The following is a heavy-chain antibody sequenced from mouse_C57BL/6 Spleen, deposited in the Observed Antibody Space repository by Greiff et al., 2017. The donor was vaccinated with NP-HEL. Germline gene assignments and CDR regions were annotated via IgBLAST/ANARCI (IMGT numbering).Heavy chain of an antibody. V-gene: IGHV5-17*01. CDR2: ISSGSSTI. Sequence: EVKLMESGGGLVKPGGSLTLSCAASGFTFSDYGMHWVRQAPEKGLEWVAYISSGSSTIYYADTVKGRFTISRDNAKNTLFLQMTRLRSEDTAMYYCATDGYPLAMDYWGQGTSVTVSS. D-gene: IGHD2-3*01. CDR3: ATDGYPLAMDY. J-gene: IGHJ4*01. CDR1: GFTFSDYG.